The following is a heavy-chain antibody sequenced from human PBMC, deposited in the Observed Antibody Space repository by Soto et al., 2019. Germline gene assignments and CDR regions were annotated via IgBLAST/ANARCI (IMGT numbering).Heavy chain of an antibody. Sequence: SETLSLTCTVSGGSISSSSYYWGWIRQPPGKGLEWIGSIYYSGSTYYNPSLKSRVTISVDTSKNQFSLKLSSVTAADTAVYYWARHGPQSSSYYYGPGSYAGLDYWGQGTLVTVSS. D-gene: IGHD3-10*01. CDR1: GGSISSSSYY. J-gene: IGHJ4*02. CDR3: ARHGPQSSSYYYGPGSYAGLDY. V-gene: IGHV4-39*01. CDR2: IYYSGST.